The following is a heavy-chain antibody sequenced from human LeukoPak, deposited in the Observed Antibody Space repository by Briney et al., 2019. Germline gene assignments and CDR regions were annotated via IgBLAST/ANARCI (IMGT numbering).Heavy chain of an antibody. V-gene: IGHV3-30*03. CDR3: AREEQVGAPFVS. D-gene: IGHD1/OR15-1a*01. CDR2: ISYDGSNK. J-gene: IGHJ5*02. Sequence: GGSLRLSCTASGFTFSSYAMNWVRQAPGKGLEWVAVISYDGSNKYYADSVKGRFTISRDNTNNSLYVQMNSLRAEDTAVYYCAREEQVGAPFVSWGQGSLVTV. CDR1: GFTFSSYA.